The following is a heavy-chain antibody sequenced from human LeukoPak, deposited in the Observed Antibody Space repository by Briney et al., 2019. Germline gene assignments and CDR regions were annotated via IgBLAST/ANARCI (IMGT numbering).Heavy chain of an antibody. Sequence: PSETLSLTCAVSGGSISSGGYYWSWIRQHPGKGLEWIGYIYYSGSTYYNPSLKSRVTISVDTSKNQFSLKLSSVTAADTAVYYCARGEALRAFDIWGQGTMVTVSS. CDR1: GGSISSGGYY. J-gene: IGHJ3*02. CDR2: IYYSGST. CDR3: ARGEALRAFDI. V-gene: IGHV4-31*11.